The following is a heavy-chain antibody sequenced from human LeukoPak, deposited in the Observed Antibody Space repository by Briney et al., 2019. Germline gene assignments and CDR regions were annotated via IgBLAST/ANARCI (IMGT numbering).Heavy chain of an antibody. CDR3: ATLVSTRYYFDY. D-gene: IGHD5/OR15-5a*01. J-gene: IGHJ4*02. Sequence: SETLSLTCTVSGYSISSDYYWGWIRQPPGKGLEWIGSVHHSGITYYNHFNSSLKSRVTISIDTSKNQFSLRLTSVTAADTAVYFCATLVSTRYYFDYWGQGTLVTVSS. V-gene: IGHV4-38-2*02. CDR1: GYSISSDYY. CDR2: VHHSGIT.